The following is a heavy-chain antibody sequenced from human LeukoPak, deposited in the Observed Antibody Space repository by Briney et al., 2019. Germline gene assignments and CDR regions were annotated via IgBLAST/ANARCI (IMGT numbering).Heavy chain of an antibody. J-gene: IGHJ4*02. CDR3: ARGLYCSGGSCRFDY. CDR2: IYPGDSDI. V-gene: IGHV5-51*01. D-gene: IGHD2-15*01. CDR1: EYSFTTSW. Sequence: GESLKISCEGSEYSFTTSWMGWVRQMPGKALEWMGTIYPGDSDIRYSPSFQGQVTISADKSITTAYLQWSSLKASDTAIYYCARGLYCSGGSCRFDYWGQGTLVTVSS.